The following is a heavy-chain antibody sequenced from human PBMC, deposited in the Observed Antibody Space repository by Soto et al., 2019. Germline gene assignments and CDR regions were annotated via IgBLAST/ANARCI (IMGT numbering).Heavy chain of an antibody. CDR1: GGSISSSSYY. D-gene: IGHD3-22*01. Sequence: QLQLQESGPGLVKPSETLSLTCTVSGGSISSSSYYWGWIRQPPGKGLEWIGSIYYSGSTYYNPSLKSRVTISVDTSKNQFSLKLSSVTAADTAVYYCARPYYYDSSGSAPDAFDIWGQGTMVTVSS. CDR2: IYYSGST. J-gene: IGHJ3*02. V-gene: IGHV4-39*01. CDR3: ARPYYYDSSGSAPDAFDI.